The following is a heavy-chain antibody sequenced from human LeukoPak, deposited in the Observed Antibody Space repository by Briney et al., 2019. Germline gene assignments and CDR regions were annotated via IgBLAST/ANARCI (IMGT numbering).Heavy chain of an antibody. CDR3: ARVGGSGEYYYDSSGYYLWDY. V-gene: IGHV3-11*01. CDR2: ISHTGTTM. CDR1: GFTFSDHY. J-gene: IGHJ4*02. Sequence: PGGSLRLSCAASGFTFSDHYMSWIRQAPGKGLEWVSYISHTGTTMYYADSVKGRFTLSRDNARNSLYLQMNSLRAEDTAVYYCARVGGSGEYYYDSSGYYLWDYWGQGTLVTVSS. D-gene: IGHD3-22*01.